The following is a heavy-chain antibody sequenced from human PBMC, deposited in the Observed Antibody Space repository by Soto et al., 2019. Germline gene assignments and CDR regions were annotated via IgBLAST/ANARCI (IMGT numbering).Heavy chain of an antibody. J-gene: IGHJ5*02. CDR1: GYTFTSYG. D-gene: IGHD3-10*01. CDR3: ARDRSGHTFDP. V-gene: IGHV1-18*01. CDR2: ISAYNGNT. Sequence: QVQLVQSGAEVKKPGASVKVSCKASGYTFTSYGISWVRQAPGQGLEWMGWISAYNGNTNYAQKVQGRVTMTTDSSPSTAYMELRSLRPDDTAVYYFARDRSGHTFDPWGQGTLVTVAS.